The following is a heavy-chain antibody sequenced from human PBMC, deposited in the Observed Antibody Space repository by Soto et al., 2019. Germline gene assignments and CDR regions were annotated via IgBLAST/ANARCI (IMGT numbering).Heavy chain of an antibody. V-gene: IGHV2-5*02. CDR1: GFSLRSSGVG. CDR2: IYWDDDK. D-gene: IGHD4-17*01. CDR3: AHGLYGDNPSTRGYFDY. J-gene: IGHJ4*02. Sequence: SGPTLVKPTQTLALTCTFSGFSLRSSGVGVGWIRQPPGKALEWLALIYWDDDKRYSPSLKSRLTITKDTSKNQVVLTMTNMDPVDTATYYCAHGLYGDNPSTRGYFDYWGQGTLVTVSS.